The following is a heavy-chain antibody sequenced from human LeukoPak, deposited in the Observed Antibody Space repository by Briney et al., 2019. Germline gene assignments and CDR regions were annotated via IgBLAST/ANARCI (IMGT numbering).Heavy chain of an antibody. CDR2: IYTRGST. Sequence: PSETLSLTCTVSGGSITSYYWSWIRQPAGKGLEWIGRIYTRGSTNYNPSLKSRVTMSVDTSKNQFSLQLSSVTAADTAVYYCSGEGHYYDSSGYYYGGEDYWGQGTLVTVSS. D-gene: IGHD3-22*01. J-gene: IGHJ4*02. CDR3: SGEGHYYDSSGYYYGGEDY. CDR1: GGSITSYY. V-gene: IGHV4-4*07.